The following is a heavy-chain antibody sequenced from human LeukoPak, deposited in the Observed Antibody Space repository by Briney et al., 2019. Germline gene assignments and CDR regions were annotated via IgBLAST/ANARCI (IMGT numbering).Heavy chain of an antibody. CDR3: ARAYCSGGSCYGLNWFDP. Sequence: PSETLSLTCTVSGDSISSYYWSWIRQPPGKGLEWIGYIYYSGSTNYNPSLKSRVTISVDTSKNQFSLKLSSVTAADTAVYYCARAYCSGGSCYGLNWFDPWGQGTLVTVSS. D-gene: IGHD2-15*01. CDR2: IYYSGST. V-gene: IGHV4-59*01. CDR1: GDSISSYY. J-gene: IGHJ5*02.